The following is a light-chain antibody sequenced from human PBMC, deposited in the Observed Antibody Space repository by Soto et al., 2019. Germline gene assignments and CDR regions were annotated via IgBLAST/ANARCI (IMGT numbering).Light chain of an antibody. CDR2: TNN. J-gene: IGLJ3*02. CDR3: AAWDDSLNGLV. V-gene: IGLV1-44*01. Sequence: QSVLTQPPSASGTPGERVTISCSGSTSNIGGNIVNWYQQLPGTAPKLLIYTNNLRPSGVPDRFSGSKSGTSASLAISGLQPEDEAEYFCAAWDDSLNGLVFGGGTKLTVL. CDR1: TSNIGGNI.